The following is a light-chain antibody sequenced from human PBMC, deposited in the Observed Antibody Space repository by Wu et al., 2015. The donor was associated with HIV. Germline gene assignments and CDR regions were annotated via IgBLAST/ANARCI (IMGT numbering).Light chain of an antibody. Sequence: PGKKSTVFCRASQSVNTHLSLVPAXAWPGSQALIYGVSSRFFDTPDRFSGSGSETDFTLTISSLELDDAAVYYCHQYSSSFTFGGGTKVEIK. CDR1: QSVNTH. CDR3: HQYSSSFT. V-gene: IGKV3-20*01. CDR2: GVS. J-gene: IGKJ4*01.